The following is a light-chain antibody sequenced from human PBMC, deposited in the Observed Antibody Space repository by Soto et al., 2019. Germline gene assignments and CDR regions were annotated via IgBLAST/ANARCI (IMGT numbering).Light chain of an antibody. CDR2: DAS. CDR3: QQYQTYST. J-gene: IGKJ5*01. Sequence: DIQMTQSPSTLSASVGDRFTITCRASQSIRSLLAWYQQKPGKAPKVLIYDASSLGSGVPSRFSGSGSGTEFTLTISSLQPDDFATYFCQQYQTYSTFGQGTRLE. CDR1: QSIRSL. V-gene: IGKV1-5*01.